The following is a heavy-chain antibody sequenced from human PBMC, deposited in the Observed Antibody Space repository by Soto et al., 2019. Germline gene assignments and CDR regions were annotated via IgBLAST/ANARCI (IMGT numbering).Heavy chain of an antibody. Sequence: VGSLRLSCAASGFTFSSYSMNWVRQAPGKGLEWVSSISSSSSYIYYADSVKGRFTISRDNAKNSLYLQMNSLRAEDTAVYYCARANWNILHNWFDPWGQGTLVTVSS. J-gene: IGHJ5*02. CDR3: ARANWNILHNWFDP. CDR2: ISSSSSYI. CDR1: GFTFSSYS. V-gene: IGHV3-21*01. D-gene: IGHD1-20*01.